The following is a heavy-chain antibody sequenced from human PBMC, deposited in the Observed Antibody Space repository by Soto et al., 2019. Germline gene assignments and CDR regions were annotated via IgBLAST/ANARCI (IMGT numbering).Heavy chain of an antibody. V-gene: IGHV1-2*02. J-gene: IGHJ3*02. Sequence: QVQLVQSGAEVKKPGASVKVSCKASGYTFTGYYMHWVRQAPGQGLEWMGWINPNSGGTNYAQKIQGRVTMTRDTSISTAYMELSRLRSDDTAVYYCAISSSSDAFDIWGQGTMVTVSS. CDR1: GYTFTGYY. CDR2: INPNSGGT. D-gene: IGHD2-2*01. CDR3: AISSSSDAFDI.